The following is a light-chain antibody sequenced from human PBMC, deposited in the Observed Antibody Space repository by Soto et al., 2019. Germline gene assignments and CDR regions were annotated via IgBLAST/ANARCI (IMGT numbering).Light chain of an antibody. CDR2: GAS. CDR3: QQYNDWPLT. J-gene: IGKJ4*01. Sequence: EIVLTQSPGTLSLSPGERATLSCRASQSVSSNLAWYQQKPGQAPRLLIYGASTRATGIPGRFSGGGSGTEFTLTISSLQSADFAVYYCQQYNDWPLTFGGGTKVDIK. CDR1: QSVSSN. V-gene: IGKV3-15*01.